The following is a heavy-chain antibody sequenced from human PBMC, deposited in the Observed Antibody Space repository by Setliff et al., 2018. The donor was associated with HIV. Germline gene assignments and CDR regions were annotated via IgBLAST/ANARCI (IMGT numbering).Heavy chain of an antibody. D-gene: IGHD2-2*03. CDR2: IYYNGNT. V-gene: IGHV4-59*12. CDR3: VASPLLDIVIIPADTNLGVHWLDP. Sequence: SETLSLTCTVSGGSIKSYNWGWVRKAPGKGLEWIGYIYYNGNTNYNPSLKSRITITVHTSKNQFSLKLSSVTAADTAVYYCVASPLLDIVIIPADTNLGVHWLDPWGQGTLVTVSS. J-gene: IGHJ5*02. CDR1: GGSIKSYN.